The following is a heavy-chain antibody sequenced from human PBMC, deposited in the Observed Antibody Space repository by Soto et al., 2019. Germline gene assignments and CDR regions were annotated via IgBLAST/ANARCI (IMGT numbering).Heavy chain of an antibody. D-gene: IGHD3-22*01. CDR2: INHSGST. J-gene: IGHJ4*02. CDR3: ARVTWGSGYV. V-gene: IGHV4-34*01. CDR1: GGSFSGYY. Sequence: SETLSLTCAVYGGSFSGYYWSWIRQPPGKGLEWIGEINHSGSTNYNPSLKSRVTISVDTSKNQFSLKLSSVTAADTAVYYCARVTWGSGYVWGQGTLVTVYS.